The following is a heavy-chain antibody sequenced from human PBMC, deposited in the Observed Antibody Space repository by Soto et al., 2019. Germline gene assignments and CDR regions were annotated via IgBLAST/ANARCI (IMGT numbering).Heavy chain of an antibody. CDR1: GFTFSSYA. J-gene: IGHJ4*02. D-gene: IGHD6-13*01. CDR3: ARVGDSSSFDY. CDR2: ISYDGSNK. V-gene: IGHV3-30-3*01. Sequence: PGGSLRLSCAASGFTFSSYAMHWVRQAPGKGLEWVAVISYDGSNKYYADSVKGRFTISRDNSKNTLYLQMNSLRAEDTAVYYCARVGDSSSFDYWGQGTLVTVSS.